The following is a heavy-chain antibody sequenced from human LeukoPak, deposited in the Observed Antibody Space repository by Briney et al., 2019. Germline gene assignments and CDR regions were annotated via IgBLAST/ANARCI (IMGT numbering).Heavy chain of an antibody. D-gene: IGHD3-9*01. CDR3: AKSAQYDFLTGYYSS. CDR2: INPNSGCT. V-gene: IGHV1-2*02. CDR1: GYIFTGYY. Sequence: PQASVKVSCKASGYIFTGYYIHWVRQAPGQGLECMGWINPNSGCTNFAQKFQGRVTMTRDTSISTAYMELRRLRSDDTAVYFCAKSAQYDFLTGYYSSWGQGTLVTVSS. J-gene: IGHJ4*02.